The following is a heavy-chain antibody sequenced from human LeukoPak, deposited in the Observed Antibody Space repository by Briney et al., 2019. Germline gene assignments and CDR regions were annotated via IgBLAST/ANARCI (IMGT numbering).Heavy chain of an antibody. CDR1: GGSISSSSYY. CDR2: INHSGST. Sequence: SETLSLTCTVSGGSISSSSYYWGWIRQPPGKGLEWIGEINHSGSTNYNPFLKSRVTISVDTSKNQFSLKLSSVTAADTAVYYCARATRWLGITMVRGGKTFDPWGQGTLVTVSS. D-gene: IGHD3-10*01. CDR3: ARATRWLGITMVRGGKTFDP. V-gene: IGHV4-39*07. J-gene: IGHJ5*02.